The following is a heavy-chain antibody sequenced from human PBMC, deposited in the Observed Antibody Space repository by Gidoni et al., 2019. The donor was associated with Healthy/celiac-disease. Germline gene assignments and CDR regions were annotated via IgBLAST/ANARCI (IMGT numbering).Heavy chain of an antibody. CDR2: IYYSGST. CDR3: ARHVGGIRRAVAGDFDY. CDR1: GRSISRSSYY. D-gene: IGHD6-19*01. V-gene: IGHV4-39*01. J-gene: IGHJ4*02. Sequence: QLQLQESSPGLVKPSKTLSLPCTVSGRSISRSSYYWGWIRQPPGKGLEWIGSIYYSGSTYYNPSLKSRVTISVDTAKNQFSLKLSYVTAADTAVYYCARHVGGIRRAVAGDFDYWGQGTLVTVSS.